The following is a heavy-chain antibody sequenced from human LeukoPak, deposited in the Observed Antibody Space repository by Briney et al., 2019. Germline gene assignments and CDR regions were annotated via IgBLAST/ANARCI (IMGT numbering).Heavy chain of an antibody. J-gene: IGHJ5*02. CDR2: INHSGST. CDR1: GGSFSGYY. CDR3: ARESYSSSWYVTKNWFDP. V-gene: IGHV4-34*01. D-gene: IGHD6-13*01. Sequence: PSETLSLTCAVYGGSFSGYYWSWIRQPPGKGLEWIGEINHSGSTNYNPSLKSRVTISVDTSKNQFSLKLSSVTAADTAVYYCARESYSSSWYVTKNWFDPWGQGTLVTVSS.